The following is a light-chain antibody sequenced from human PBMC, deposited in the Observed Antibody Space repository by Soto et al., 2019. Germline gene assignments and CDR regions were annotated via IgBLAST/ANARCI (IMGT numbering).Light chain of an antibody. V-gene: IGLV2-8*01. J-gene: IGLJ2*01. CDR3: SSYAGSTI. Sequence: QSALTQPPSASESPGQSVTISCTGTSSDVGGYDFVSWYQQHPGKAPKLVIYEVTRRPSGVPDRFSGSKSGNTASLTVSGLQAEDEAVYYCSSYAGSTIFGGGTKLTVL. CDR1: SSDVGGYDF. CDR2: EVT.